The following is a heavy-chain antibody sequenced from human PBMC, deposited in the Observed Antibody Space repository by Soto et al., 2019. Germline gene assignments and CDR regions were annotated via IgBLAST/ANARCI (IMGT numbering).Heavy chain of an antibody. CDR1: RGIFSSYT. V-gene: IGHV1-69*02. Sequence: QVQLVQSGAEVKKPGSSLKVSCKTSRGIFSSYTISWVRQAPGQGLEWMGRIIPILGIANYAQKFQGRVTITADKSTSTAYMELISLRSEDTAVYYCARGGTRGWGQGTLVTVSS. CDR3: ARGGTRG. D-gene: IGHD1-1*01. CDR2: IIPILGIA. J-gene: IGHJ4*02.